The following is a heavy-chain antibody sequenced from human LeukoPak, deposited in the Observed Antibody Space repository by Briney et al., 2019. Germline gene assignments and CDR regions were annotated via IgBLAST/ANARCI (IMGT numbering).Heavy chain of an antibody. CDR2: ISAYNGNT. CDR3: ARDPSLYYYDSSGYYGY. D-gene: IGHD3-22*01. Sequence: ASVKVSFKASGYTFTSYGISWVRQAPGQGLEWMGWISAYNGNTNYAQKLQGRVTMTTDTSTSTAYMELRSLRSDDTAVYYCARDPSLYYYDSSGYYGYWGQGTLVTVSS. J-gene: IGHJ4*02. V-gene: IGHV1-18*01. CDR1: GYTFTSYG.